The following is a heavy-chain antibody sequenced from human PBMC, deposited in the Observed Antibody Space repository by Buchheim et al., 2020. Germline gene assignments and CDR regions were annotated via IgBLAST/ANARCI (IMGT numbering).Heavy chain of an antibody. CDR1: GGSISSGDYY. J-gene: IGHJ6*02. CDR3: ARDDRRAGSSYYYGMDV. V-gene: IGHV4-30-4*01. Sequence: QVQLQESGPGLVKPSQTLSLTCTVSGGSISSGDYYWCWIRQPPGKGLEWIGYIYYSGSTYYNPSLTSRVTISVDTSKNQFSLKLSSVTAAGTAVYYCARDDRRAGSSYYYGMDVWGQGTT. D-gene: IGHD6-19*01. CDR2: IYYSGST.